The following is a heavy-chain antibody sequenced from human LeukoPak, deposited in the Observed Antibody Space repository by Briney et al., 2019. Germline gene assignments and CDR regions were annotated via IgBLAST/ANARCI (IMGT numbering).Heavy chain of an antibody. CDR1: EYTFTSYY. Sequence: ASVKVSCKASEYTFTSYYMHWVRQAPGQGLEWMGIINPSGGSTSYAQKFQGRVTTTRDTSTSTVYMELSSLRSEDTAVYYCARFDPVAGTQDWGQGTLVTVSS. V-gene: IGHV1-46*01. CDR3: ARFDPVAGTQD. J-gene: IGHJ4*02. CDR2: INPSGGST. D-gene: IGHD6-19*01.